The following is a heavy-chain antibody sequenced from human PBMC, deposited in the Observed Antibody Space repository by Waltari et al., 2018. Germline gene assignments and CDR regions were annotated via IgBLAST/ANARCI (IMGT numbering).Heavy chain of an antibody. V-gene: IGHV3-48*03. CDR1: GFTFSSYE. Sequence: EVQLVESGGGLVQPGGSLRLSCAASGFTFSSYEMNWVRQAPGKGLEGVAYMSSIGSTIYYADSVKGRVTIARDNAKNSLYLQMNSLRAEDTAVYYCATSGSYSFFDYWGQGTLVTVSS. D-gene: IGHD1-26*01. CDR2: MSSIGSTI. CDR3: ATSGSYSFFDY. J-gene: IGHJ4*02.